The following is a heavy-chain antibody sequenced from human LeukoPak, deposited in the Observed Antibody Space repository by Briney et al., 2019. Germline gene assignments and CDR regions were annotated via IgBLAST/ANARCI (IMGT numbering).Heavy chain of an antibody. CDR1: GFTFSAYF. D-gene: IGHD2-8*01. CDR2: ISSNEYDT. J-gene: IGHJ4*02. CDR3: VKDLNGTWSFDY. V-gene: IGHV3-64D*06. Sequence: GGSLRLSCSASGFTFSAYFMHWVRQAPGKGLEYVSSISSNEYDTYYADSVKSRFTISRDDSKNTLFLQMSSLRAEDTAVYYCVKDLNGTWSFDYWGQGTLVTVSS.